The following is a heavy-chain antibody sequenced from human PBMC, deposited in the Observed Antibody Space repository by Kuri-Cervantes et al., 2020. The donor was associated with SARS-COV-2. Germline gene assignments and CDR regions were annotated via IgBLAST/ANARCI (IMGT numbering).Heavy chain of an antibody. V-gene: IGHV4-34*01. CDR3: AGSSKYYYYMDV. CDR1: GGSFSGYY. D-gene: IGHD2-2*01. CDR2: INHSGST. J-gene: IGHJ6*03. Sequence: SQTLSLTCAVYGGSFSGYYWSWIRQPPGKGLEWIGEINHSGSTNYNPSLKSRVTISVDTPKNQFSLKLSSVTAADTAVYYCAGSSKYYYYMDVWGKGTTVTVSS.